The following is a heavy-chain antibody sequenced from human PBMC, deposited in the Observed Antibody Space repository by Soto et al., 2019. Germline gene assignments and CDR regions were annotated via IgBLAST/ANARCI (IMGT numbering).Heavy chain of an antibody. J-gene: IGHJ4*02. Sequence: ASVTASCKPSGSTFTSYYMHWVRQAPGQGLEWMGIINPSGGSTSYAQKFQGRVTMTRDTSTSTVYMELSSLRSEDTAVYYCARKGSHYNWNDFCYWGQGTLVTVSS. D-gene: IGHD1-20*01. CDR1: GSTFTSYY. V-gene: IGHV1-46*03. CDR2: INPSGGST. CDR3: ARKGSHYNWNDFCY.